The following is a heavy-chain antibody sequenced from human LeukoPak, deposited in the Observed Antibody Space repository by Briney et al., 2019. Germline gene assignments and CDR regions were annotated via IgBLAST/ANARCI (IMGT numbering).Heavy chain of an antibody. Sequence: GVLRLSCAASGFTFSSYSMNWVRQAPGKGLEWVSSISSSSSYIYYADSVKGRFTISRDNAKNSLYLQMNSLRAEDTAVYYCARDSTGTTDAFDIWGQGTMVTVSS. CDR2: ISSSSSYI. D-gene: IGHD1-1*01. V-gene: IGHV3-21*01. CDR1: GFTFSSYS. CDR3: ARDSTGTTDAFDI. J-gene: IGHJ3*02.